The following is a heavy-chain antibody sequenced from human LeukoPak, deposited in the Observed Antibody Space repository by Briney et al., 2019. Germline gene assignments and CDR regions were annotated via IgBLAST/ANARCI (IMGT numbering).Heavy chain of an antibody. V-gene: IGHV3-33*01. CDR3: ARDVAHGARGYIDY. J-gene: IGHJ4*02. CDR2: IWYDGSNK. Sequence: GGSLRLSCATSGFSFSSYGMHWVRQAPGKGLEWVAVIWYDGSNKYYADSVKGRFTISRDNSKNTLYLQVDSLRAEDTAVYYCARDVAHGARGYIDYWGQGTLVTVSS. CDR1: GFSFSSYG. D-gene: IGHD4-17*01.